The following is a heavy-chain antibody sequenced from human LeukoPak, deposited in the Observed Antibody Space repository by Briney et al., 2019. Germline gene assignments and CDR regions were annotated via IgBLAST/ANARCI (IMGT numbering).Heavy chain of an antibody. CDR3: AKESPHFDY. V-gene: IGHV3-23*01. CDR2: ISGSGHST. D-gene: IGHD3-3*02. J-gene: IGHJ4*02. CDR1: GFTFSSYA. Sequence: PGESLRLSCAASGFTFSSYAMSWVPQAPGKGLEWVSVISGSGHSTHYADSAKGRFTISRDNSKNTVYLQMNSLRVEDTALYYCAKESPHFDYWGQGTLVTVSS.